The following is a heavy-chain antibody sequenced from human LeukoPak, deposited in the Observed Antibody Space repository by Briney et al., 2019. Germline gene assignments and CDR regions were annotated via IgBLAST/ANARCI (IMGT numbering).Heavy chain of an antibody. V-gene: IGHV3-9*01. CDR3: AKASGIAAAGTWVDY. J-gene: IGHJ4*02. D-gene: IGHD6-13*01. CDR1: GFTFDDYA. Sequence: RSLRLSCAASGFTFDDYAMHWVRQAPGKGLEWVSGISWNSGSIGYADSVKGRFTISRDNAKNSLYLQMNSLRAEDTALYYCAKASGIAAAGTWVDYWGQGTLVTVSS. CDR2: ISWNSGSI.